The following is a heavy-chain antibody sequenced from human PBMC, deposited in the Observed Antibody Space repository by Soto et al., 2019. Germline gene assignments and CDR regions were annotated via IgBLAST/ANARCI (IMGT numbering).Heavy chain of an antibody. J-gene: IGHJ6*02. D-gene: IGHD2-2*02. CDR1: GFTFSSYG. V-gene: IGHV3-30*18. CDR2: ISYDGSNK. CDR3: AKEGRGYCSSTSCHKVYGMDV. Sequence: GGSLRLSCAASGFTFSSYGMHWVRQAPGKGLEWVAVISYDGSNKYYADSVRGRFTISRDNSKNTLYLQMNSLRAEDTAVYYCAKEGRGYCSSTSCHKVYGMDVWGQGTTVTVSS.